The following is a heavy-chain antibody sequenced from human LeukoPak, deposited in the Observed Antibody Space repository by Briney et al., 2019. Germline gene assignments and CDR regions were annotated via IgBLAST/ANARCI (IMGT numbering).Heavy chain of an antibody. Sequence: SETLSLTCTVSGGSISSYYWNWIRQPPGKGLEWLGYIYYSGSTNYNPSLKSRVTISVDTSKNQFSLKLSSVTAADTAVYYCARQRASTMITFGGVIARYFDYWGQGTLVTVSS. J-gene: IGHJ4*02. CDR1: GGSISSYY. V-gene: IGHV4-59*08. D-gene: IGHD3-16*02. CDR2: IYYSGST. CDR3: ARQRASTMITFGGVIARYFDY.